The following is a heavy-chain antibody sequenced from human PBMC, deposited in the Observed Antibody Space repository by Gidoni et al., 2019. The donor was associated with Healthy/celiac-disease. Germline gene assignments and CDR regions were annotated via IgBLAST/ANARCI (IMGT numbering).Heavy chain of an antibody. CDR3: ARVFMTTSGLGYFDL. J-gene: IGHJ2*01. Sequence: QVQLQESGPGLVKPSESLSLTCAVSGYSIRSGYYWGWIRQPPGKGLEWIGSIYHSVSTYYNPSLKSRVTISVDTSKNQFSLKLSSVTAADTAVYYCARVFMTTSGLGYFDLWGRGTLVTVSS. CDR1: GYSIRSGYY. D-gene: IGHD3-16*01. CDR2: IYHSVST. V-gene: IGHV4-38-2*01.